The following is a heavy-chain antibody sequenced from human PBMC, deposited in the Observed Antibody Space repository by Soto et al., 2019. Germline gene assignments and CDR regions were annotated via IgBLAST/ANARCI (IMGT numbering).Heavy chain of an antibody. J-gene: IGHJ4*02. V-gene: IGHV3-30*18. CDR1: GFTFSSYG. CDR2: ISYDGSNT. CDR3: AKEGGLSGSYYISSSYYFDY. Sequence: QVQLVESGGGVVQPGRSLRLSCVASGFTFSSYGMHWVRQAPGKGLEWVAIISYDGSNTYYADSVKGRFTISRDNSNTTLYLQMNSLRAEDTSVYYCAKEGGLSGSYYISSSYYFDYWGQVTLVTVSS. D-gene: IGHD1-26*01.